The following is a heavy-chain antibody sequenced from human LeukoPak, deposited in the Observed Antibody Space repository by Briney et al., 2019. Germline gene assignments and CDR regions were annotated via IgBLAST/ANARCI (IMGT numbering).Heavy chain of an antibody. Sequence: GGSLRLSCAASGFTFSNAWMSWVRQAPGKGLEWVGRIKSKTDGGTTDYAAPVKGRFTISRDDSKNTLYLQMNSLKTEDTAVYYCTTPTSYCSGGSCYPDAFDIWGQGTMVTVSS. D-gene: IGHD2-15*01. CDR3: TTPTSYCSGGSCYPDAFDI. CDR2: IKSKTDGGTT. J-gene: IGHJ3*02. CDR1: GFTFSNAW. V-gene: IGHV3-15*01.